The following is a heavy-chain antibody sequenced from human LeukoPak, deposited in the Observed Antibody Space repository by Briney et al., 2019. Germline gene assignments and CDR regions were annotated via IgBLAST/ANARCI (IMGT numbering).Heavy chain of an antibody. Sequence: SETMSLTCTVSGGSISSSSYYWGWIRQPPGKGLEWFGSNYYSGSAYYNPSLKSRVTISVVTSKNHFSLKLSAVTAADTAVYYCARPRGVYCSSTSCYAYNWFDPWGQGTLVTVSS. CDR3: ARPRGVYCSSTSCYAYNWFDP. CDR2: NYYSGSA. D-gene: IGHD2-2*01. CDR1: GGSISSSSYY. V-gene: IGHV4-39*01. J-gene: IGHJ5*02.